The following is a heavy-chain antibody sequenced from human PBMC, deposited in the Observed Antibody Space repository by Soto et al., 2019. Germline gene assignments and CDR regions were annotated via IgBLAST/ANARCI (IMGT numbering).Heavy chain of an antibody. V-gene: IGHV1-18*01. J-gene: IGHJ4*02. CDR2: VSAYNGDT. Sequence: ASVKVSCKASGYTFTSYGISWVRQAPGQGLEWMGWVSAYNGDTNYAQNFQGRVTMTTDTSTSTAYMDLRSLRSDDTATYYCARDRGYCANGVCFRYDYWGQGTQVTVSS. CDR1: GYTFTSYG. D-gene: IGHD2-8*01. CDR3: ARDRGYCANGVCFRYDY.